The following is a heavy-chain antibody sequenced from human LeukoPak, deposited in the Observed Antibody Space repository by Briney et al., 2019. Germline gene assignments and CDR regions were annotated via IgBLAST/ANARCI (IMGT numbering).Heavy chain of an antibody. J-gene: IGHJ6*03. D-gene: IGHD5-18*01. CDR3: ARTTEGGYTYDYFYYYYMDV. CDR2: IYYSGIT. Sequence: SETLSLTCAVYGGSFSGYYWGWIRQPPGKGLEWIGYIYYSGITNYNPSLKSRVTISVDTSKNQFSLKLSSVTAADTAVYYCARTTEGGYTYDYFYYYYMDVWGKGTTVTISS. CDR1: GGSFSGYY. V-gene: IGHV4-59*01.